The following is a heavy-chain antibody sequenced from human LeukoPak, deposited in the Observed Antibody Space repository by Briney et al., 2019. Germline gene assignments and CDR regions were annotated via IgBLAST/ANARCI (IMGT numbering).Heavy chain of an antibody. CDR2: IGAYNDNT. V-gene: IGHV1-18*01. D-gene: IGHD2-21*01. CDR3: ARGGAAVIIFFDS. CDR1: GYTFSDFG. J-gene: IGHJ4*02. Sequence: GASVKVSCKASGYTFSDFGITWVRQAPGQGVEWMGWIGAYNDNTNYPQKFQGRVTLTTDTSTSTAYMELRSLTSDDTALYYCARGGAAVIIFFDSWGKGTLSPSPQ.